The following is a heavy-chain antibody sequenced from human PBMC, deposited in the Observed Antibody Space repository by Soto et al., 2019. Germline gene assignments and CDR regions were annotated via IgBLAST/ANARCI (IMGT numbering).Heavy chain of an antibody. D-gene: IGHD1-20*01. CDR3: ASLAEYNWNNADY. V-gene: IGHV4-39*01. Sequence: QLQLQESGPGLVKPSETLSLTCTVSGGSVSSSSYYWGWIRQPPGKGLEWIGSIYYSGSTYYNPSLKSRVTISVDTSKNQFSLTLTSVTAADTAVYYCASLAEYNWNNADYWGQGTLVTVS. CDR1: GGSVSSSSYY. CDR2: IYYSGST. J-gene: IGHJ4*02.